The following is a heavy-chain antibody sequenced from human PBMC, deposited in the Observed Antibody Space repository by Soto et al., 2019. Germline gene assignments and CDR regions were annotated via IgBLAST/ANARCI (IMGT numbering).Heavy chain of an antibody. V-gene: IGHV3-30*18. Sequence: GGSLRLSCVASGFTFSSYGMHWVRQAPGKGPEWVAIISSGGSGKYYVDSVKGRFTISRDDSKNTLYLQMNSLRVEDTAVYYCAKESDGYYDFDYWGQGTLVTVSS. D-gene: IGHD3-22*01. CDR1: GFTFSSYG. J-gene: IGHJ4*02. CDR2: ISSGGSGK. CDR3: AKESDGYYDFDY.